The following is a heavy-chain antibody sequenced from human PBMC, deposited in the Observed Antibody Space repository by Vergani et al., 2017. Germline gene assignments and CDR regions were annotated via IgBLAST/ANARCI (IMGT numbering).Heavy chain of an antibody. CDR3: ARDGRFSNYMDV. Sequence: QVQLVQSGDEVKKPGSPVQVSCKASGGTFRSYAISWVRQAPGQGREGMGGIIPIFGTAKYAQKFKGRVTITAYESTSAAYMELSSLRSEDTAVYYCARDGRFSNYMDVWGKGTTVTVSS. J-gene: IGHJ6*03. CDR1: GGTFRSYA. V-gene: IGHV1-69*13. D-gene: IGHD1-26*01. CDR2: IIPIFGTA.